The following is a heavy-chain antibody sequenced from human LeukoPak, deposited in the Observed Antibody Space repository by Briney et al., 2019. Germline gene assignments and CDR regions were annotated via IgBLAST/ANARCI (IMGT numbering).Heavy chain of an antibody. V-gene: IGHV4-39*07. J-gene: IGHJ6*02. Sequence: SETLSLTCSVSGGSISRNNYYWGWIRQPPGKGLEWIGSIYYSGNTYYNPSLKSRVIMSVDTSKDQFSLKLSSVTAADTAVYYCARGRGVWGQGTTVTVSS. CDR2: IYYSGNT. CDR3: ARGRGV. CDR1: GGSISRNNYY.